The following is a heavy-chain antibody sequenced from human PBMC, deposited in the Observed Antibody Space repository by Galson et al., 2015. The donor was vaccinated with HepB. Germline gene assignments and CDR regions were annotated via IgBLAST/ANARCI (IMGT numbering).Heavy chain of an antibody. CDR2: IYYSGTS. V-gene: IGHV4-31*03. Sequence: TLSLTCTVSGASISSGGYYWSWIRQHPGKGLEWIGYIYYSGTSYYNPSLKSRVTISVDTSKNQFSLELNSVIPADTAVYFCARSHSITLIRDWGQGTLVTVSS. J-gene: IGHJ4*02. CDR1: GASISSGGYY. D-gene: IGHD3-22*01. CDR3: ARSHSITLIRD.